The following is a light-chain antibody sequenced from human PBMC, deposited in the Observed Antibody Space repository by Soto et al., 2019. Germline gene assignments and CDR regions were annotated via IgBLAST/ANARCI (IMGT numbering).Light chain of an antibody. V-gene: IGKV1-27*01. CDR1: QGIGSY. CDR3: QKCNSAPFT. Sequence: DIQMTQSPSSLSVSIGDRVTITCRASQGIGSYLAWYQQKPGKVPKLLIYAASTLQSGVPSRFSGSGSGTDFTLSISSLQPEDIATYYCQKCNSAPFTFGPGTKVDIK. J-gene: IGKJ3*01. CDR2: AAS.